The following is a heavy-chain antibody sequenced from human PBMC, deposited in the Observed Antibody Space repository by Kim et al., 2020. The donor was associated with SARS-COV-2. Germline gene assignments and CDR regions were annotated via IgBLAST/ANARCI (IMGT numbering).Heavy chain of an antibody. D-gene: IGHD5-18*01. CDR1: GFTFSSYS. CDR3: ARGHIVDTAMVTGGGYFDY. CDR2: ISSSSSYI. J-gene: IGHJ4*02. Sequence: GGSLRLSCAASGFTFSSYSMNWVRQAPGKGLEWVSSISSSSSYIYYADSVKGRFTISRDNAKNSLYLQMNSLRAEDTAVYYCARGHIVDTAMVTGGGYFDYWGQGTLVTVSS. V-gene: IGHV3-21*01.